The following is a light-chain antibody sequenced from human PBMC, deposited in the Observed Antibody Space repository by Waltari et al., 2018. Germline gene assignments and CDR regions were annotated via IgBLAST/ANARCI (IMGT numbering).Light chain of an antibody. J-gene: IGLJ2*01. CDR2: EVS. CDR3: SSYAGNRSVV. CDR1: SSDVGSYNL. V-gene: IGLV2-23*02. Sequence: QSALTQPASVSGSPGQSITVSCTGTSSDVGSYNLVSWYQQHPGKAPKLLIFEVSQLPSGISNRFSGSKSCNTASLTVSVLQAADGADYYCSSYAGNRSVVFGGGTKLTVL.